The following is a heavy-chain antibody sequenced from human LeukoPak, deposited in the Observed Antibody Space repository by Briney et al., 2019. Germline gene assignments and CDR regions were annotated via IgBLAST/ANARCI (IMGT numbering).Heavy chain of an antibody. CDR2: VKSKANGDAT. J-gene: IGHJ4*02. V-gene: IGHV3-73*01. D-gene: IGHD3-10*01. CDR1: GFSFSGST. Sequence: SGGSLRLSCAASGFSFSGSTTHWVRQASGKGLEWVGRVKSKANGDATTFAESVKGRFTISRDDSKNTAYLQMNSLKTEDTAVYYCTSFETRGETRIDYWGQGTLVTVSS. CDR3: TSFETRGETRIDY.